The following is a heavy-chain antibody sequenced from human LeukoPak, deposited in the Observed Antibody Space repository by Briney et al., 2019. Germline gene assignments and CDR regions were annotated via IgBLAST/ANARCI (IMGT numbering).Heavy chain of an antibody. D-gene: IGHD6-13*01. CDR3: ARDVQQLANYYYYGLDV. V-gene: IGHV1-2*02. Sequence: ASVNVSFKPSGYTFTHYYMHWVRQSPGQGLEWMGWINPNSGGTNYAQNFQGRVTMTRDTSISTAYMELNRLRSDDTAVYYCARDVQQLANYYYYGLDVWGQGTTVTVSS. J-gene: IGHJ6*02. CDR2: INPNSGGT. CDR1: GYTFTHYY.